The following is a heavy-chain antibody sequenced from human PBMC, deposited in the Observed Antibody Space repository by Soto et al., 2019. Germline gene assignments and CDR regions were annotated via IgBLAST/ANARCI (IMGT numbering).Heavy chain of an antibody. D-gene: IGHD4-17*01. Sequence: QVQLVQSGAEVKKPGASVKVSCKASGYTFTSYAMHWVRQAPGQRLEWMGWSNAGNGNTKYSQKYPGRVTITRATSAGTAYMKLSCLRSEDTAVYYCASTVGYYYGMDVWGHGTTVTVSS. V-gene: IGHV1-3*01. CDR3: ASTVGYYYGMDV. CDR2: SNAGNGNT. J-gene: IGHJ6*02. CDR1: GYTFTSYA.